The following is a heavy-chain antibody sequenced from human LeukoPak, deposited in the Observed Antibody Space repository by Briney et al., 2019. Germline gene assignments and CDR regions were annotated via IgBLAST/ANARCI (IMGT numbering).Heavy chain of an antibody. CDR1: GFTFSDYY. D-gene: IGHD5-12*01. V-gene: IGHV3-11*05. CDR2: INTGSAYT. CDR3: ARAREYNGYEFDY. Sequence: PGGSLRLSCAASGFTFSDYYMSWIRQAPGKGLEWVSYINTGSAYTNYADSVKGRFTISRDNAKNSLYLQMNSLRAEDTAVYYCARAREYNGYEFDYWGQGTLVTVSS. J-gene: IGHJ4*02.